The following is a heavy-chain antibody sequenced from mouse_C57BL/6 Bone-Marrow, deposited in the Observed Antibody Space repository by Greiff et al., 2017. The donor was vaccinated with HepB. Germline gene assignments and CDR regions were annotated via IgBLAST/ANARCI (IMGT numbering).Heavy chain of an antibody. D-gene: IGHD1-1*01. CDR2: ISNLAYSI. CDR1: GFTFSDYG. V-gene: IGHV5-15*01. Sequence: VQLKESGGGLVQPGGSLKLSCAASGFTFSDYGMAWVRQAPRKGPEWVAFISNLAYSIYYADTVTGRFTISRENAKNNLYLEMSSLRSEDTAMYYCARQRYGSSYVFDYWGQGTTLTVSS. CDR3: ARQRYGSSYVFDY. J-gene: IGHJ2*01.